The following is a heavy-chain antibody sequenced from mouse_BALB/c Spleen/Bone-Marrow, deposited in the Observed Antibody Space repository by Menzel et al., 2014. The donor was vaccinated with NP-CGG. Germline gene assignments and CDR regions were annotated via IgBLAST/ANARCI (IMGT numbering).Heavy chain of an antibody. CDR2: IDPYSGGS. D-gene: IGHD1-1*01. J-gene: IGHJ4*01. CDR3: ARRVYYDYYAMDY. V-gene: IGHV1S135*01. CDR1: GYTFTNYN. Sequence: VQLQQAGPELVKPGASAKVSCKASGYTFTNYNMYWVKQCHGKSLEWIGYIDPYSGGSRYNQNFKGKATLTVDKSSSTAYMHLNSLTSEDSAVYYCARRVYYDYYAMDYWGQGTSVTVSS.